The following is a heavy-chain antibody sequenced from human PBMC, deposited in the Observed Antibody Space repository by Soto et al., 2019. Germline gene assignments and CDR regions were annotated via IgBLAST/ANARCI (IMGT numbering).Heavy chain of an antibody. V-gene: IGHV3-43*01. D-gene: IGHD3-22*01. Sequence: EVHLLESGGGLVQPGGSLRLSCAASGFTFDDYNMHWVRQAPGKGLEWVSLISRDGTNTNYAESVKGRFTISRDNSKNSLYLQMNSLRTEDTALYYCVKETYYYDVSSYYPLGSWGQGTLVTVSS. J-gene: IGHJ5*02. CDR1: GFTFDDYN. CDR2: ISRDGTNT. CDR3: VKETYYYDVSSYYPLGS.